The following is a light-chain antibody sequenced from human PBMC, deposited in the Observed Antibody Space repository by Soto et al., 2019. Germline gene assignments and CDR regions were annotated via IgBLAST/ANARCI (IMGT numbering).Light chain of an antibody. J-gene: IGKJ1*01. CDR1: QDISNY. Sequence: DIQMTQSPSSLSASVGDRVTITSQASQDISNYLNWYQQKPGKAPKLLIYDASNLETGVPSRFSGSGSGTDFTFTISSLQPDDFATYYCQQYNDYSTWTFGQGTKVDIK. V-gene: IGKV1-33*01. CDR3: QQYNDYSTWT. CDR2: DAS.